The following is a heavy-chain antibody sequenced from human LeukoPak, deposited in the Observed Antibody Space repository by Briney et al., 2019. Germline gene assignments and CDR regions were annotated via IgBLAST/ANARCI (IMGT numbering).Heavy chain of an antibody. D-gene: IGHD1-26*01. V-gene: IGHV4-4*02. CDR3: ASRVPGSYSGFDY. CDR2: IYHSGST. CDR1: GGSISSSNW. Sequence: SETLSLTCAVSGGSISSSNWWSWVRQPPGKGLEWIGEIYHSGSTNYNPSLKSRVTISVDKSKNQFSLKLSSVTAADTAVYYCASRVPGSYSGFDYWGQGTLVTVSS. J-gene: IGHJ4*02.